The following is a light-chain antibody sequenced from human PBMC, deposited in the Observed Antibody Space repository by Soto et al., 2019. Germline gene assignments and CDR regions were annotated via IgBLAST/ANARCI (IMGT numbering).Light chain of an antibody. Sequence: QSALTQPASVSGSPGQSITISCTGTSSDVGGYNYVSWHQQHPGKAPKLLIYDVSSRPSGVSNRFSASKSGNTASLTISGLQAEDEADYYCSPYTSSITHVFGTGTKVTVL. V-gene: IGLV2-14*01. CDR3: SPYTSSITHV. J-gene: IGLJ1*01. CDR1: SSDVGGYNY. CDR2: DVS.